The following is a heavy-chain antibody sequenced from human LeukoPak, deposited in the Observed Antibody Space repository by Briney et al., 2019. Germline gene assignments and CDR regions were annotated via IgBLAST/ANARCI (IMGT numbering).Heavy chain of an antibody. CDR3: AKAPRYSSSWYVDY. CDR2: ISYDGSNK. Sequence: GGSLRLSCAASGFTFSSYGMSWVRQAPGKGLEWVAVISYDGSNKYYADSVKGRFTISRDNSKNTLYLQMNSLRAEDTAVYYCAKAPRYSSSWYVDYWGQGTLVTVSS. V-gene: IGHV3-30*18. CDR1: GFTFSSYG. J-gene: IGHJ4*02. D-gene: IGHD6-13*01.